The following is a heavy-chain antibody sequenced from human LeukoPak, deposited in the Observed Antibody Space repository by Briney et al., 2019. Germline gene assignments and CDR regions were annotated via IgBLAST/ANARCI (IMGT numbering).Heavy chain of an antibody. CDR1: RHSFTTYD. CDR3: ARVAGSIDY. CDR2: MNLKSGYT. V-gene: IGHV1-8*03. D-gene: IGHD1-26*01. Sequence: ASVEASYNASRHSFTTYDINWVPQATGQRLECMGWMNLKSGYTGYAQKFQGRVTITRDTSTSSVYMELRSLRSEDTAVYYCARVAGSIDYWGQGTLVTVSS. J-gene: IGHJ4*02.